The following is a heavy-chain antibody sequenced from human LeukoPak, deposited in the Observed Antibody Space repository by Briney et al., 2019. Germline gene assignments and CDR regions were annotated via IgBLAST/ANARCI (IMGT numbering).Heavy chain of an antibody. Sequence: PGGSLRLSCAASGFTFSSSGMHWVRQAPGSGLEWVAVIWYDGSNKYYADSVKGRFTISRDNSKNTLYLQMISLRAEDTALYYCAKVARDGYNDYWGQGTMVTVSS. CDR2: IWYDGSNK. CDR1: GFTFSSSG. D-gene: IGHD5-24*01. CDR3: AKVARDGYNDY. V-gene: IGHV3-33*06. J-gene: IGHJ3*01.